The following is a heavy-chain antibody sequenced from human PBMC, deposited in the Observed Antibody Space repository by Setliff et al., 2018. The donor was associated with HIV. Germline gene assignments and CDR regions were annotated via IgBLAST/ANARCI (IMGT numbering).Heavy chain of an antibody. Sequence: ASVKVSCKASGYSFTGYYIHWVRQAAGQGLEWMGWMDPNSGNTLYAQEFQGRVTMTRNTSMTTAYMELSSLRSEDTGIYYCARGQNGGISGVDWGQGTLVTVSS. J-gene: IGHJ4*02. CDR2: MDPNSGNT. D-gene: IGHD3-3*01. CDR1: GYSFTGYY. V-gene: IGHV1-8*02. CDR3: ARGQNGGISGVD.